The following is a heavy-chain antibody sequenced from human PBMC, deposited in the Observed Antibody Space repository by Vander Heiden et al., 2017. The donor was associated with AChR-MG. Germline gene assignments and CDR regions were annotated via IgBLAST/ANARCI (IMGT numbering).Heavy chain of an antibody. V-gene: IGHV4-4*02. J-gene: IGHJ4*02. Sequence: QVQLQESGPGLVKHSGPLSLTCAVSGDSISTTNWWSWVRQPPGNGLEWIGEIYHSGSTHYNPSLKSRVTMSVDVSKNQFSLILTSVTAADTAVYYCARGSAYGLGYWGQGTLVTVSS. CDR2: IYHSGST. CDR3: ARGSAYGLGY. CDR1: GDSISTTNW. D-gene: IGHD3-10*01.